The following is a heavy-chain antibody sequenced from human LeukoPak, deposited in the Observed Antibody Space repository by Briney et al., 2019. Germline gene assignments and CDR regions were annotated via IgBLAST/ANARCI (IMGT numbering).Heavy chain of an antibody. V-gene: IGHV1-18*04. D-gene: IGHD3-22*01. CDR2: ISAYNGNT. CDR3: ARDLSYDSSGYGAY. CDR1: GYTFNNYA. J-gene: IGHJ4*02. Sequence: ASVKVSCKSSGYTFNNYAMNWVRQAPGQGLEWMGWISAYNGNTNYAQKLQGRVTMTTDTSTSTAYMELRSLRSDDTAVYYCARDLSYDSSGYGAYWGQGTLVTVSS.